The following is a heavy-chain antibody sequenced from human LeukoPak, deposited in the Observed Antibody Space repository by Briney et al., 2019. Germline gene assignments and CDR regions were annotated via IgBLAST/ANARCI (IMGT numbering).Heavy chain of an antibody. CDR2: ISYDGSNK. V-gene: IGHV3-30-3*01. J-gene: IGHJ4*02. Sequence: QPGRSLRLSCAASGFTFSSYAMHWVRQAPGKGLEWVAVISYDGSNKYYADSVKGRFTISRDNSKNTLYLQMNSLRAEDTAVYYCARGEIGNHYDYWGQGTLVTVSS. CDR1: GFTFSSYA. CDR3: ARGEIGNHYDY. D-gene: IGHD4-23*01.